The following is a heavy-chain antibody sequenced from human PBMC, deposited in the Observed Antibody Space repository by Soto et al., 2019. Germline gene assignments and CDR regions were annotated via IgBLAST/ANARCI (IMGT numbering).Heavy chain of an antibody. J-gene: IGHJ6*02. Sequence: SETLSLTCTVYGGSFSGYYWNWIRQSPGKGLEWIAEIIHTGSTHYNPSLKSRVTISVDTSKNQFSLKLSSVTAADTAVYYCAKLGYCSGGSCYSAYYYGMDVWGQGTTVTVSS. CDR2: IIHTGST. CDR1: GGSFSGYY. V-gene: IGHV4-34*12. D-gene: IGHD2-15*01. CDR3: AKLGYCSGGSCYSAYYYGMDV.